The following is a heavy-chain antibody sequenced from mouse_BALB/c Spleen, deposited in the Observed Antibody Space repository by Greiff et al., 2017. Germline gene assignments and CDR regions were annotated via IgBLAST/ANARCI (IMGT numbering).Heavy chain of an antibody. V-gene: IGHV1-54*03. CDR3: ARRQAYGIYAMDY. CDR2: INPGSGGT. CDR1: GYAFTNYL. J-gene: IGHJ4*01. D-gene: IGHD2-1*01. Sequence: VQLQQSGAELVRPGTSVKVSCKASGYAFTNYLIEWVKQRPGQGLEWIGVINPGSGGTNYNEKFKGKATLTADKSSSTAYMQLSSLTSDDSAVYFCARRQAYGIYAMDYWGQGTSVTVSS.